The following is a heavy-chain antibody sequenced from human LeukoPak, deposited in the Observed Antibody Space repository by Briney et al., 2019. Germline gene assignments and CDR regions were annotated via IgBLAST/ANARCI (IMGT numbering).Heavy chain of an antibody. D-gene: IGHD5-24*01. CDR3: AKDRRDGYNYDFLDY. J-gene: IGHJ4*02. V-gene: IGHV3-23*01. CDR2: ISGIGDST. CDR1: GFTFSSYA. Sequence: LSGGSLRLSCAASGFTFSSYAMSWVRQAPGKGLEWVSVISGIGDSTYYADSVKGRFTISRDNSKNTLYLQMNSLRAEDTAVYYCAKDRRDGYNYDFLDYWGQGTLVTVSS.